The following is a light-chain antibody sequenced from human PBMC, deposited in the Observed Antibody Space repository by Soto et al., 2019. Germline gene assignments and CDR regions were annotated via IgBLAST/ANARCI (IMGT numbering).Light chain of an antibody. Sequence: DIQLTQSPSFLSASVGDRVTITCRASQGITNDLAWYQQKPGKAPKLLIYAASSLQRGVPSTFSGSGFGTEFTLTISSLQPEDFATYFCQQFNSDPFPFGPGTTVDFK. CDR3: QQFNSDPFP. CDR1: QGITND. V-gene: IGKV1-9*01. CDR2: AAS. J-gene: IGKJ3*01.